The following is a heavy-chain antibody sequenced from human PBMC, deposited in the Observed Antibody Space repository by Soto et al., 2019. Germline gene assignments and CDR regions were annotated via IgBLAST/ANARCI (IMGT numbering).Heavy chain of an antibody. J-gene: IGHJ4*02. Sequence: GGSLRLSGAASGFTFTNYDMHWVHQGSGKPLQWVSGIGTAGGTFYPDSVKGRFSVSRENAKNSLFLQMNSLRAGDTAVYSCVTVANTGYYDYWGQGIMVTVYS. V-gene: IGHV3-13*01. D-gene: IGHD2-8*02. CDR3: VTVANTGYYDY. CDR1: GFTFTNYD. CDR2: IGTAGGT.